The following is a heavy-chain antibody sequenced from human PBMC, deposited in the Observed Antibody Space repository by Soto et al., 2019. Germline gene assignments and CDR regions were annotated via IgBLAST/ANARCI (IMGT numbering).Heavy chain of an antibody. D-gene: IGHD3-16*01. Sequence: ASVKVCCKASGYTFTSYGVSWLRHAPGQGREWMGWINAFNGQTNYIQQGQGRVALSTEASASTAYMELRSLRSDDTAVYYCARGGDYYXGLDVWGQGTTVTV. CDR3: ARGGDYYXGLDV. CDR2: INAFNGQT. CDR1: GYTFTSYG. J-gene: IGHJ6*02. V-gene: IGHV1-18*01.